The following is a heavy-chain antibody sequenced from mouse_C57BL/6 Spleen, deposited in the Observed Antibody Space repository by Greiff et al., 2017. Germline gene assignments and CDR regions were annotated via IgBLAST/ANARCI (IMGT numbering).Heavy chain of an antibody. Sequence: VKLVESGAELMKPGASVKLSCKATGYTFTGYWIEWVKQRPGHGLEWIGEILPGSGSTNYNEKFKGKATFTADTSSNSAYMQLSSLTTEDSAIYYCARPSDYGSSKGYYFDYWGQGTTLTVSS. CDR2: ILPGSGST. V-gene: IGHV1-9*01. CDR3: ARPSDYGSSKGYYFDY. J-gene: IGHJ2*01. D-gene: IGHD1-1*01. CDR1: GYTFTGYW.